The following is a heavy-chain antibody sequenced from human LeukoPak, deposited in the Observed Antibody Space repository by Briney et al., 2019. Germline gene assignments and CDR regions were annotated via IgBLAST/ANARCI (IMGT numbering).Heavy chain of an antibody. J-gene: IGHJ6*02. Sequence: PGRSLRLSCAAAGFTFSSYGMHWLRQAPGKGLEWVAVIWYDGSNKYYADSVKGRFTISRDNSKNTLYLQMDSLGAEDTAVYYCARDSQSFTHYSGSYYYYYYAMDVWGQGTTVTVSS. V-gene: IGHV3-33*01. CDR2: IWYDGSNK. CDR3: ARDSQSFTHYSGSYYYYYYAMDV. D-gene: IGHD3-10*01. CDR1: GFTFSSYG.